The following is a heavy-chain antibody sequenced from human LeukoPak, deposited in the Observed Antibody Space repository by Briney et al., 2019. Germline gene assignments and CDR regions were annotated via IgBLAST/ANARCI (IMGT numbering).Heavy chain of an antibody. CDR3: ARKISAYYDILIGYPGPYYFDY. CDR2: ISSSGSTI. V-gene: IGHV3-11*01. D-gene: IGHD3-9*01. CDR1: GFTFSDYY. J-gene: IGHJ4*02. Sequence: GGSLRLSCAASGFTFSDYYMSWIRQAPGKGLEWVSYISSSGSTIYYADSVKGRFTISRDNAKNSLYLQMNSLRAEDTAVYYCARKISAYYDILIGYPGPYYFDYWGQGTLVTVSS.